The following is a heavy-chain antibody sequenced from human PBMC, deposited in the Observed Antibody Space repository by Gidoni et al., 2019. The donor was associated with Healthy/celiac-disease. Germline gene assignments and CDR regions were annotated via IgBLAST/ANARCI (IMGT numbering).Heavy chain of an antibody. CDR2: INHSGST. V-gene: IGHV4-34*01. CDR3: ARKGFGAHGRLDY. Sequence: QVQLQQWGAGLLKTSETLSLTCAVYGGSFSGYYLSWIRQPPGKGLEWIGEINHSGSTNYNPSLKSRVTISVDTSKNQFSLKLSSVTAADTAVYYCARKGFGAHGRLDYWGQGTLVTVSS. D-gene: IGHD3-10*01. CDR1: GGSFSGYY. J-gene: IGHJ4*02.